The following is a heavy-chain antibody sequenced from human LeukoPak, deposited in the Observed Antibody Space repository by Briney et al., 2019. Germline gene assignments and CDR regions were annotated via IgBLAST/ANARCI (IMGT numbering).Heavy chain of an antibody. CDR3: ARGDDLTEASSFNWFDP. Sequence: SVKVSCKASGGTFSSYAISWVRQAPGQGLEWMGGIIPIFGTANYAQKFQGRVTITADESTSTAYMELSRLRSEDTAVYYCARGDDLTEASSFNWFDPWGQGTLVTVSS. V-gene: IGHV1-69*01. CDR1: GGTFSSYA. D-gene: IGHD2-21*02. J-gene: IGHJ5*02. CDR2: IIPIFGTA.